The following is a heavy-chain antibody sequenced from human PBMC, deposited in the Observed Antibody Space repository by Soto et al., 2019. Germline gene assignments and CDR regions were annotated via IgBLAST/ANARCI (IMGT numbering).Heavy chain of an antibody. J-gene: IGHJ5*02. Sequence: GESLKISCKGSGYSFTSYWISWVRQMPGKGLEWMGRIDPSDSYTNYSPSFQGHVTISADKSISTAYLQWSSLKASDTAMYYCARQVGRYDFWSGYPPFDPSGQGTLVTVSS. CDR1: GYSFTSYW. V-gene: IGHV5-10-1*01. CDR2: IDPSDSYT. D-gene: IGHD3-3*01. CDR3: ARQVGRYDFWSGYPPFDP.